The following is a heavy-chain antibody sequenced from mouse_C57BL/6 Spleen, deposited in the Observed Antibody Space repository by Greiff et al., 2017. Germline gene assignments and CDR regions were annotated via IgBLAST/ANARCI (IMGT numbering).Heavy chain of an antibody. Sequence: EVQLQQSGTVLARPGASVKMSCKTSGYTFTSYWMHWVKQRPGQGLEWIGAIYPGSSDTSYNQKFKGKAKLTAVTSASTAYMELSSLTNEDSAVYYCTRGAYYSHFDYWGQGTTLTVSS. J-gene: IGHJ2*01. V-gene: IGHV1-5*01. CDR3: TRGAYYSHFDY. CDR2: IYPGSSDT. CDR1: GYTFTSYW. D-gene: IGHD2-12*01.